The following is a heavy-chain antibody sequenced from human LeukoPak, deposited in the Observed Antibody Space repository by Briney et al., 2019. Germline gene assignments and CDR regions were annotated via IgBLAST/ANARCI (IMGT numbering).Heavy chain of an antibody. CDR3: ARHAGPAWFGESNYYYYYMDV. V-gene: IGHV4-39*01. D-gene: IGHD3-10*01. CDR2: IYYSGST. Sequence: PSETLSLTCAVSGGSITSTNYYWGWIRQPPGKGLEWIGSIYYSGSTYYNPSLKSRVTISVDTSKNQFSLKLSSVTAADTAVYYCARHAGPAWFGESNYYYYYMDVWGKGTTVTISS. J-gene: IGHJ6*03. CDR1: GGSITSTNYY.